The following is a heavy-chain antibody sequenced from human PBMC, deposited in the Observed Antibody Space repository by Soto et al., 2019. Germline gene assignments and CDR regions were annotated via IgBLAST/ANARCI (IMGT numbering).Heavy chain of an antibody. CDR3: AKGPAIVLVPAAMNYYYGMDV. J-gene: IGHJ6*02. Sequence: QVHLVESGGGVVQPGRSLRLSRAASGFTFSSYGMHWVRQAPGKGLEWVAVISYDGSNKYYADSVKGRFTISRDNSKNKRYLQMNSLRAEDTAVYYCAKGPAIVLVPAAMNYYYGMDVWGQGATVTGSS. D-gene: IGHD2-2*01. CDR2: ISYDGSNK. CDR1: GFTFSSYG. V-gene: IGHV3-30*18.